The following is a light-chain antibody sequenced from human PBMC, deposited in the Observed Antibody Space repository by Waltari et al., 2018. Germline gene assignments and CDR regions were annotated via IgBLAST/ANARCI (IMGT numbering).Light chain of an antibody. Sequence: EVVLMQSPGTLSLSPGERATLYCRASQSVGRYLAWYQQKPGLAPRLLIYGASSRATGIPDRFSGVGSGTDFSLTISRLEAEDFAVYYCQKYDRLPATFGQGTKVEIK. V-gene: IGKV3-20*01. CDR2: GAS. J-gene: IGKJ1*01. CDR3: QKYDRLPAT. CDR1: QSVGRY.